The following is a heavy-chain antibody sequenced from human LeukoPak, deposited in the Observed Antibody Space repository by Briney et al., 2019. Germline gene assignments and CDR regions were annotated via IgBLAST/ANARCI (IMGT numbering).Heavy chain of an antibody. J-gene: IGHJ6*02. V-gene: IGHV1-3*01. D-gene: IGHD2-21*02. CDR1: GYTFTSYA. CDR2: INAGNGNT. Sequence: ASVKVSCKASGYTFTSYAMHWVRQAPGQRLEWMGWINAGNGNTKYSQKFQGRVTITRDTSASTAYMELSSLRSEDTAVYYCARVGDSTSYYYYGMDVWGQGTTVTVSS. CDR3: ARVGDSTSYYYYGMDV.